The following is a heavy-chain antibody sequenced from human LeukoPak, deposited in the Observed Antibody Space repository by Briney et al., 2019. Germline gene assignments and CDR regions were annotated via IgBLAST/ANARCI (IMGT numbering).Heavy chain of an antibody. D-gene: IGHD1-26*01. CDR1: GFTFSSYS. J-gene: IGHJ3*02. CDR3: ARDREVGGAFDI. V-gene: IGHV3-21*01. Sequence: PGGSLRLSCAASGFTFSSYSMNWVRQAPGKGLEWVSSISSSSSYIYYADSVKGRFTISRDNAKNSLYLQMNSLRAEDTAVYYCARDREVGGAFDIWGQGTMVTVSS. CDR2: ISSSSSYI.